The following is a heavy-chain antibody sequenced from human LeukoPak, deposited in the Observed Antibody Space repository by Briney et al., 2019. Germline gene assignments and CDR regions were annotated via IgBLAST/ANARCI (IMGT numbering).Heavy chain of an antibody. V-gene: IGHV4-30-4*08. J-gene: IGHJ6*03. CDR1: GGSISSGDYY. CDR3: ARAARIVGATAYYYYYMDV. D-gene: IGHD1-26*01. Sequence: SETLSLTCTVSGGSISSGDYYWSWIRQPPGKGLEWIGDIYYSGSTYYNPSLKSRVTISVDTSKNQFSLKLSSVTAADTPVYYCARAARIVGATAYYYYYMDVWGKGTTVTVS. CDR2: IYYSGST.